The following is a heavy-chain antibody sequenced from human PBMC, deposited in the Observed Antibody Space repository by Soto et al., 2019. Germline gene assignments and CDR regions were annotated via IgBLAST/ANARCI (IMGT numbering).Heavy chain of an antibody. V-gene: IGHV3-33*06. CDR3: VKERAPFDAFDT. CDR1: GFRFSAFG. CDR2: IWANGINK. J-gene: IGHJ3*02. Sequence: PGGSLRLSCAASGFRFSAFGMHWVRQAPGKGLEWVAVIWANGINKYYADSVRGRFTLSRDNSKNTLDLQMNSLRAEDTALYYCVKERAPFDAFDTWGLGTMVTVSS.